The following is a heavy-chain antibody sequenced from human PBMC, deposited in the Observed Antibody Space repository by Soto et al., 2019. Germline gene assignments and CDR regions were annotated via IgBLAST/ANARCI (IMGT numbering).Heavy chain of an antibody. D-gene: IGHD4-17*01. J-gene: IGHJ4*02. Sequence: SETLSLTCTVSGGSISSGGYYWSWIRQHPGKGLEWIGYIYYSGSTYYNPFLKSRVTISVDTSKNQFSLKLSSVTAADTAVYYCAREPGDDYGDQGVYYFDYWGQGTLVTVSS. CDR3: AREPGDDYGDQGVYYFDY. CDR2: IYYSGST. CDR1: GGSISSGGYY. V-gene: IGHV4-31*03.